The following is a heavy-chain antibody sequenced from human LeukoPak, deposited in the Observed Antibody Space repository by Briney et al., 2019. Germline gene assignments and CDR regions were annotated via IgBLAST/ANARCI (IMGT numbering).Heavy chain of an antibody. Sequence: ASVKVSFKASGYTFTSYCIHWVRQPPGQGLEWMGVINPSGGSTIYAQKFQARVTITRDTSTSTVYMELSSLRADDTALYYCQRDSPGYYDFIYWGQGTLVTVSS. CDR2: INPSGGST. CDR1: GYTFTSYC. J-gene: IGHJ4*02. D-gene: IGHD3-22*01. V-gene: IGHV1-46*01. CDR3: QRDSPGYYDFIY.